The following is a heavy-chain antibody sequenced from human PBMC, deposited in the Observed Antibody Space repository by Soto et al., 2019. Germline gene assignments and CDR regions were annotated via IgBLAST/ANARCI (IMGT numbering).Heavy chain of an antibody. CDR3: ARGVDRKYYDSSGYYPK. J-gene: IGHJ4*02. Sequence: SVKVSCKASGGTFSSYSISWVRQAPGQGLEWMGGIIPIFGTANYAQKFQGRVTITADESTSTAYMELSSLRSEDTAVYYCARGVDRKYYDSSGYYPKWGQGTLVTVSS. V-gene: IGHV1-69*13. D-gene: IGHD3-22*01. CDR1: GGTFSSYS. CDR2: IIPIFGTA.